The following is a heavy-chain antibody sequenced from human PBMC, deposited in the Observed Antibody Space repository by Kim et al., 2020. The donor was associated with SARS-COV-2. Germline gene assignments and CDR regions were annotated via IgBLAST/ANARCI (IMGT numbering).Heavy chain of an antibody. CDR3: ARGSTHLYFDY. CDR1: GFTFSSYA. Sequence: GGSLRLSCAASGFTFSSYAMHWVRQAPGKGLEWVAVISYDGSNKYYADSVKGRFTISRDNSKNTLYLQMNSLRAEDTAVYYCARGSTHLYFDYWGQGTLVTVSS. J-gene: IGHJ4*02. CDR2: ISYDGSNK. V-gene: IGHV3-30-3*01.